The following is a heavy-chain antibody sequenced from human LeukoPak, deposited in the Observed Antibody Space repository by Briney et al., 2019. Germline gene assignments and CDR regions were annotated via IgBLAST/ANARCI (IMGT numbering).Heavy chain of an antibody. V-gene: IGHV1-46*02. Sequence: ASVKVSCKASGYTFNTYGITWVRQAPGQGLEWMGIINPSGGSTSYAQKFQGRVTMTRDMSTSTVYMELSSLRSEDTAVYYCARDSSLDAAAAAQRGYFPFHYWGQGTLVTVSS. J-gene: IGHJ4*02. CDR1: GYTFNTYG. CDR2: INPSGGST. CDR3: ARDSSLDAAAAAQRGYFPFHY. D-gene: IGHD6-13*01.